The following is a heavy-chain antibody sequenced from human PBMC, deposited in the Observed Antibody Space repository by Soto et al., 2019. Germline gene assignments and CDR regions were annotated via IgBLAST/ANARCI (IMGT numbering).Heavy chain of an antibody. V-gene: IGHV1-8*01. CDR1: GYTFTSYD. J-gene: IGHJ4*02. CDR3: AISTAGINGTTMASGYFDY. Sequence: ASVKVSCKASGYTFTSYDINWVRQATGQGLEWMGWMNPNSGNTGYAQKFQGRVTMTRNTSISTAYMELSSLRSEDTAVYYCAISTAGINGTTMASGYFDYWGQGTLVTVSS. CDR2: MNPNSGNT. D-gene: IGHD1-20*01.